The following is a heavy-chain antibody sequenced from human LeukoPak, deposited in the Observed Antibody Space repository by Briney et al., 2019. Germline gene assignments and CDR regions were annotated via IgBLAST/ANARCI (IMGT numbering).Heavy chain of an antibody. J-gene: IGHJ5*02. CDR3: ARAAEPTREAATSTFWNNWFDP. CDR1: GGSFSAYY. CDR2: INHSGST. V-gene: IGHV4-34*01. Sequence: SETLSLTCAVYGGSFSAYYWSWIRQPPGKGLEWIGEINHSGSTNYNPSLKSRVTISVDTSKNQFSLKLRSVTAADTAVYYCARAAEPTREAATSTFWNNWFDPWGQGTLVTVSS. D-gene: IGHD6-13*01.